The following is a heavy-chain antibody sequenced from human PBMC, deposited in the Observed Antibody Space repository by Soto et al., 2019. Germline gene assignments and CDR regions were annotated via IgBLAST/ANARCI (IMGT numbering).Heavy chain of an antibody. CDR1: GYTFTSYY. J-gene: IGHJ4*02. CDR2: INPSGGST. CDR3: SSGDPPNDQLGNLPEAF. V-gene: IGHV1-46*03. Sequence: QVQLVQSGAEVMQPGASVKVSCKASGYTFTSYYIQWVRQAPGQGLEWMGIINPSGGSTNYAQKFQGRVTMTSDTSTSTVYMELSSLRSEDTAIYYCSSGDPPNDQLGNLPEAFWGQGTLVTVSS. D-gene: IGHD1-1*01.